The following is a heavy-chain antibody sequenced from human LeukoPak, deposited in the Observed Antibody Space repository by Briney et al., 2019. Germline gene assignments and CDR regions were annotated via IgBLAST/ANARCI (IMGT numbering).Heavy chain of an antibody. CDR1: GFTFSNFW. CDR2: IKQDGSER. D-gene: IGHD1-1*01. J-gene: IGHJ4*02. CDR3: ARDRDWYTFDS. Sequence: GGSLRLSCAASGFTFSNFWMDWVRQAPGKGLEWVANIKQDGSERYYVDSVKGRFTISRDNAKNSLYLQMNSLRAEDTAVYYCARDRDWYTFDSWGQGVLVTVSS. V-gene: IGHV3-7*01.